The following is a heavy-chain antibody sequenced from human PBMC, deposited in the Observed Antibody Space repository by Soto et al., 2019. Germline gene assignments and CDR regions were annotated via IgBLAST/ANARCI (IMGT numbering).Heavy chain of an antibody. V-gene: IGHV3-23*01. CDR1: RFTFSDFV. J-gene: IGHJ5*01. CDR2: IGGGGADT. Sequence: DVQLLEFGGGLVQPGGSLTLSCAASRFTFSDFVMSWVRQAPGKGLEWVSAIGGGGADTYYADSVKGRFTISRDNSKNTLYLQMNSLRDEDTAVYYCAKDAVPYNGKWDWFDSWGQGTLVTVSS. D-gene: IGHD1-26*01. CDR3: AKDAVPYNGKWDWFDS.